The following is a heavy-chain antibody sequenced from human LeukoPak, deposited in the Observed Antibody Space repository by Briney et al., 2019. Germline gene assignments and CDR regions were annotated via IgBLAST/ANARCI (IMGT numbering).Heavy chain of an antibody. CDR1: GFTFSSYA. V-gene: IGHV3-23*01. J-gene: IGHJ3*02. D-gene: IGHD3-22*01. Sequence: GGSLRLSCAASGFTFSSYAMSWVRQAPGKGLEWVSAISGSGGSTYYADSVKGRFTISRDNSKNTLCLQMNSLRAEDTAVYYCAKDWYDSSGRNAFDIWGQGTMVTVSS. CDR3: AKDWYDSSGRNAFDI. CDR2: ISGSGGST.